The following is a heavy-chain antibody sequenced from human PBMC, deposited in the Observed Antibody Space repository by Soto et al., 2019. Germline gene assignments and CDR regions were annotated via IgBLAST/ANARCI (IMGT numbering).Heavy chain of an antibody. CDR2: IYYSGST. D-gene: IGHD5-12*01. CDR1: GGSISSTSYY. V-gene: IGHV4-39*07. Sequence: SETLSLTCTVSGGSISSTSYYWGWIRQPPGKGLEWIASIYYSGSTYYNPSLKSRVTISVDTSKNQFSLKLSSVTAADTAVYYCARDLGLQNYYYYGMDVWGQGTTVP. CDR3: ARDLGLQNYYYYGMDV. J-gene: IGHJ6*02.